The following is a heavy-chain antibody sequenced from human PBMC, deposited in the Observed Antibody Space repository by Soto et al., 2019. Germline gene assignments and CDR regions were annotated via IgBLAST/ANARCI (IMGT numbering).Heavy chain of an antibody. J-gene: IGHJ6*03. CDR2: INHSGST. CDR1: GGSFSGYY. D-gene: IGHD1-7*01. V-gene: IGHV4-34*01. Sequence: SSETLSLTCAVYGGSFSGYYWSWIRQPPGKGLEWIGEINHSGSTNYNPSLKSRVTISVDTSKNQFSLKLSSVTAADTAVYYCARGGLTETTPRNYYYYMDVGGKGPTATFP. CDR3: ARGGLTETTPRNYYYYMDV.